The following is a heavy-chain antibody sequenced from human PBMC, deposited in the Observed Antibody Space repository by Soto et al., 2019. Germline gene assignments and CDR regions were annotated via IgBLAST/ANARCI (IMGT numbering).Heavy chain of an antibody. CDR1: GGSISSYY. Sequence: QVQLQESGPGLVKPSETLSLTCTVSGGSISSYYWSWIRQPPGKGLEWIGYIYYSGSTNYNPSLKSRGTISVDPSKNQFALKLSSVTAADTAVYYCARRYGSSFDYWGQGTLVTVSS. J-gene: IGHJ4*02. CDR2: IYYSGST. D-gene: IGHD1-1*01. CDR3: ARRYGSSFDY. V-gene: IGHV4-59*08.